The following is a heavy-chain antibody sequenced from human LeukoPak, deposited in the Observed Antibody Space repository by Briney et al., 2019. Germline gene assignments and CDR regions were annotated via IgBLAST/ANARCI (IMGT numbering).Heavy chain of an antibody. D-gene: IGHD2-2*01. CDR2: ISYDGSNK. CDR1: GFTFSSYA. J-gene: IGHJ4*02. CDR3: ARDQVPAAIAYYFDY. V-gene: IGHV3-30-3*01. Sequence: PGRSLRLSCAASGFTFSSYAMHWVRQAPGKGLEWVAVISYDGSNKYYADSVKGRFTISRDNSKNTLYLQMNSLRAEDTAVYYCARDQVPAAIAYYFDYWGQGTLVTVSS.